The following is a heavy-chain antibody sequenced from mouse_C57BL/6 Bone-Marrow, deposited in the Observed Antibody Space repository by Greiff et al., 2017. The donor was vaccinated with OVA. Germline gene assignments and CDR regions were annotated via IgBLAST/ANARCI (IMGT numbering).Heavy chain of an antibody. CDR3: ARSRLGRDFPYYAMDY. J-gene: IGHJ4*01. D-gene: IGHD4-1*01. Sequence: VQLKESGGGLVKPGGSLKLSCAASGFTFSDYGMHWVRQAPEKGLEWVAYISSGSSTIYYADTVKGRFTISRDNAKNTLFLQMTSLRSEDTAMYYCARSRLGRDFPYYAMDYWGQGTSVTVSS. V-gene: IGHV5-17*01. CDR2: ISSGSSTI. CDR1: GFTFSDYG.